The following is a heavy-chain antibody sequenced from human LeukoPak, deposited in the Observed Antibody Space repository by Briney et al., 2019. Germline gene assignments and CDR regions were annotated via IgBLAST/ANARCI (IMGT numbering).Heavy chain of an antibody. D-gene: IGHD2-15*01. Sequence: GGSLRLSCAASGFTVSSNYMSWVRQAPGKGLEWVSVIYSGGSTYYADSVKGRFTISRDNSKNTLYLQMNSLRAEDTAVYYCASRIVVVAATPNIFDYWGQGTLVTVSS. J-gene: IGHJ4*02. CDR2: IYSGGST. CDR3: ASRIVVVAATPNIFDY. CDR1: GFTVSSNY. V-gene: IGHV3-66*01.